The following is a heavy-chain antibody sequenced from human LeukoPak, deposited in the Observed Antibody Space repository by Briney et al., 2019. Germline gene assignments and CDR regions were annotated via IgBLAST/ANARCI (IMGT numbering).Heavy chain of an antibody. CDR2: IYTSGST. Sequence: SETLSLTCTVSGGSISSGSYYWSWIRQPAGKGLEWIGRIYTSGSTNYNPSLKSRVTISVDTSKNQFSLKLSSVTAADTAVYYCASCGGDCHDDAFDIWGQGTMVTVSS. CDR3: ASCGGDCHDDAFDI. V-gene: IGHV4-61*02. J-gene: IGHJ3*02. CDR1: GGSISSGSYY. D-gene: IGHD2-21*02.